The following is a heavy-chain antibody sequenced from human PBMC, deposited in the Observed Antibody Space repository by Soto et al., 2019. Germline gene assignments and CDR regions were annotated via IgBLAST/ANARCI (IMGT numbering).Heavy chain of an antibody. CDR3: ALGGDIVVVPAAIRGPDYSNRPLDY. V-gene: IGHV1-69*01. Sequence: GQGLEWMGGIIPIFGTANYAQKFQGSVTITADQSTSTAYMELSSLRSEDTAGYYCALGGDIVVVPAAIRGPDYSNRPLDYWGQGTLVTVTS. D-gene: IGHD2-2*02. CDR2: IIPIFGTA. J-gene: IGHJ4*02.